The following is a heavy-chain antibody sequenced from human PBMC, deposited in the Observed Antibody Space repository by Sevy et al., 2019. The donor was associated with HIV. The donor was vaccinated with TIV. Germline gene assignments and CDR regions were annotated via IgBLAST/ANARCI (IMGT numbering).Heavy chain of an antibody. D-gene: IGHD6-19*01. CDR1: GFTFTNYA. CDR3: AKVLARGVAVAGTAWGMDV. Sequence: GGSLRLSCAASGFTFTNYAMNWVRQAPGKGLEWVSAISGSGGTTYYADSGQGRFTNSRDKAKNTLCLQMKGLRAEDTAVYYCAKVLARGVAVAGTAWGMDVWGQGTTVTVSS. J-gene: IGHJ6*02. V-gene: IGHV3-23*01. CDR2: ISGSGGTT.